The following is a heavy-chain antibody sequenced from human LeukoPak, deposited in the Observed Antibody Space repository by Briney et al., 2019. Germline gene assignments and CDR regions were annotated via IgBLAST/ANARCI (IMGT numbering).Heavy chain of an antibody. J-gene: IGHJ4*02. Sequence: PGGSLILSCAASGFTFSNAWMSWVRQAPGKGLEWVGRIKSKTDGGTTDYAAPVKGRFTISRDDSKNTLYLQMNSLKTEDTAVYYCTTAYSSGWYGDYWGQGTLVTVSS. CDR2: IKSKTDGGTT. CDR3: TTAYSSGWYGDY. D-gene: IGHD6-19*01. V-gene: IGHV3-15*01. CDR1: GFTFSNAW.